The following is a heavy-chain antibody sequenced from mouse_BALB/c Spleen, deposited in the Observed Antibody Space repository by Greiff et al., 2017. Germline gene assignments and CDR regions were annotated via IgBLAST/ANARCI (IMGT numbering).Heavy chain of an antibody. J-gene: IGHJ3*01. CDR3: AREGFGNYAAWFAY. CDR2: ISDGGSYT. V-gene: IGHV5-4*02. CDR1: GFTFSDYY. D-gene: IGHD2-1*01. Sequence: EVQRVESGGGLVKPGGSLKLSCAASGFTFSDYYMYWVRQTPEKRLEWVATISDGGSYTYYPDSVKGRFTISRDNARNILYLQMSSLRSEDTAMYYCAREGFGNYAAWFAYWGQGTLVTVSA.